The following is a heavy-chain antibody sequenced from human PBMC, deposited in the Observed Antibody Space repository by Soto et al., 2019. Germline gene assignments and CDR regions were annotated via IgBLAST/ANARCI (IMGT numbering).Heavy chain of an antibody. J-gene: IGHJ1*01. CDR3: ATFESCGGDCYYFQH. CDR2: INRSGRGA. Sequence: QVQLLQSGPEVKKSGASVKLSCTASGYTSKTHYLQWVREAPGQGLQWMGLINRSGRGALYAQKFQGRVALTMDTSTRTVFLEMNSLRSEDTAVYYCATFESCGGDCYYFQHWGQGTVLTVSS. D-gene: IGHD2-21*01. CDR1: GYTSKTHY. V-gene: IGHV1-46*02.